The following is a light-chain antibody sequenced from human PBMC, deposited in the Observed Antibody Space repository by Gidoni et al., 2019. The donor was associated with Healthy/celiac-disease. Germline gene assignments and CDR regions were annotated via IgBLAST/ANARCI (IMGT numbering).Light chain of an antibody. V-gene: IGLV2-23*02. CDR1: SSDVGSYNL. J-gene: IGLJ3*02. Sequence: GQSITISCTGTSSDVGSYNLVSWYQHHPGKAPKLMIYEVSKRPSGVSNRFSGSKSGNTASLTISGLQAEDEADYYCCSYAGSSTLGLFGGGTKLTVL. CDR2: EVS. CDR3: CSYAGSSTLGL.